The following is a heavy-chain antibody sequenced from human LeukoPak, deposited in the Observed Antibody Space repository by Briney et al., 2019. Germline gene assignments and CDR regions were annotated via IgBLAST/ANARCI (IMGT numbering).Heavy chain of an antibody. Sequence: GSSVKVSCKASGGTFSSYAISWVRQAPGQGLEWMGRIIPIFGMANYAQKFQGRVTITADKSTSTAYMELSSLRSEDTAVYYCARVLRYSYGPTGFGMDVWGQGTTVTVSS. V-gene: IGHV1-69*04. D-gene: IGHD5-18*01. CDR2: IIPIFGMA. CDR1: GGTFSSYA. J-gene: IGHJ6*02. CDR3: ARVLRYSYGPTGFGMDV.